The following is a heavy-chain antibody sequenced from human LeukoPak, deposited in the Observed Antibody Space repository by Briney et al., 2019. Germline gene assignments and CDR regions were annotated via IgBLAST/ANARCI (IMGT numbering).Heavy chain of an antibody. J-gene: IGHJ4*02. CDR1: GGSFSGYY. D-gene: IGHD5-18*01. CDR3: ARHTRGYSYGYRTENFDY. V-gene: IGHV4-34*01. CDR2: INHSGST. Sequence: PSETLSLTCAVYGGSFSGYYWSWIRQPPGKGLEWIGEINHSGSTNYNPSLKSRVTISVDTSKNQFSLKLSSVTAADTAVYYCARHTRGYSYGYRTENFDYWGQGTLVTVSS.